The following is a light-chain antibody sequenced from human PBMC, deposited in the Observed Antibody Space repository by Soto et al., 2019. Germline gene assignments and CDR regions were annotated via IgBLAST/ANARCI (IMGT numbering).Light chain of an antibody. CDR3: QQYNSYSPTT. Sequence: DIQMTQSPSTLSASVGDRVTITCRASQTIDSWLAWYQQKPXKAPKLXXYDASSLESGVPSRFSGSGSGTELTLTISSLQPDDFATYYCQQYNSYSPTTFGQGTKVDI. J-gene: IGKJ1*01. V-gene: IGKV1-5*01. CDR1: QTIDSW. CDR2: DAS.